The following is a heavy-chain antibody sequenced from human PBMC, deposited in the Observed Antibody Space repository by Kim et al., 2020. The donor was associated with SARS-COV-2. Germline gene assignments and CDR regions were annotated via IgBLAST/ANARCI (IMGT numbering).Heavy chain of an antibody. Sequence: VDYVKCRFTISGDNAKNSLYLQMNSRGAEDTAVYYCARVVAVAGNSAFDIWGQGTMVTVSS. J-gene: IGHJ3*02. D-gene: IGHD6-19*01. V-gene: IGHV3-7*01. CDR3: ARVVAVAGNSAFDI.